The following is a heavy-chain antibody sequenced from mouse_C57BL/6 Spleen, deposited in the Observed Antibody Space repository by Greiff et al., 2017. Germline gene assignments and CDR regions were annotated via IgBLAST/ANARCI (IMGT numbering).Heavy chain of an antibody. J-gene: IGHJ4*01. CDR3: AISWARDDYAMDY. V-gene: IGHV1-64*01. CDR1: GYTFTSYW. Sequence: QVQLQQPGAELVKPGASVKLSCKASGYTFTSYWMHWVKQRPGQGLEWIGMIHPNSGSTNYNEKFKSKATLTVDKSSSTAYMQLSSLTSEDSAVYHCAISWARDDYAMDYWGQGTSVTVSA. D-gene: IGHD1-1*01. CDR2: IHPNSGST.